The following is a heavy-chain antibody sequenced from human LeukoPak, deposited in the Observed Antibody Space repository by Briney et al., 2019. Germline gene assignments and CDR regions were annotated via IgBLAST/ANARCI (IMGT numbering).Heavy chain of an antibody. D-gene: IGHD2-2*01. V-gene: IGHV3-21*01. CDR2: ISSSSSYI. J-gene: IGHJ6*03. Sequence: PGGSLRLSCAASGFTFSSYWMSWVRQAPGKGLEWVSSISSSSSYIYYAESVKVRFTSSRDNAKNSLYLQMNSLRAEDTAVYYCARDDLNCSSTSCYYYYMDVWGKGTTVTVSS. CDR1: GFTFSSYW. CDR3: ARDDLNCSSTSCYYYYMDV.